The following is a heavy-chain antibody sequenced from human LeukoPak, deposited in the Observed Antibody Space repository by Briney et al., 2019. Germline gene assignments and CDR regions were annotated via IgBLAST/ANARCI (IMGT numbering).Heavy chain of an antibody. CDR2: IYYSGST. D-gene: IGHD2-15*01. Sequence: PSETLSLTCTVSGGSISGYYWSWIRQPPGKGLEWIGNIYYSGSTNYNPSLKSRVTISVDTSKNQFSLKMSSVTAADTAVYYCVRTALCSGGNCYRGGLWFDPWGQGTLVTVSS. J-gene: IGHJ5*02. V-gene: IGHV4-59*01. CDR3: VRTALCSGGNCYRGGLWFDP. CDR1: GGSISGYY.